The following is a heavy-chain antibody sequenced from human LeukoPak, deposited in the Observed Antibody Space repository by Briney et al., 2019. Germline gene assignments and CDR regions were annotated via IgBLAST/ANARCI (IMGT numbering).Heavy chain of an antibody. Sequence: SETLSLTCTVSGGSISSYSWNWIRQPPGKGLEWIGYIYYSGSTNYNPSLKSRVTISVDTSKNQFSLKLSSVTAADTAVYYCARDSGGDTGAATLGYWGQGTLVTVPS. CDR2: IYYSGST. D-gene: IGHD2-15*01. J-gene: IGHJ4*02. CDR3: ARDSGGDTGAATLGY. V-gene: IGHV4-59*01. CDR1: GGSISSYS.